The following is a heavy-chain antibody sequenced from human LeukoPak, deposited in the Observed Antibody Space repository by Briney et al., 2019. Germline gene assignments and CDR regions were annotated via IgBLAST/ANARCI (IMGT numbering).Heavy chain of an antibody. CDR3: ARGGYGSIDY. D-gene: IGHD4-17*01. CDR2: IYSGGST. V-gene: IGHV3-53*01. CDR1: GFTVSSNY. Sequence: GGSLRLSCAASGFTVSSNYMSWVRQAPGKGLEWVSVIYSGGSTYYADSVKGRFTISRDNAKNTLFLQMNSLRPEDTAVYYCARGGYGSIDYWGQGTLVTVSS. J-gene: IGHJ4*02.